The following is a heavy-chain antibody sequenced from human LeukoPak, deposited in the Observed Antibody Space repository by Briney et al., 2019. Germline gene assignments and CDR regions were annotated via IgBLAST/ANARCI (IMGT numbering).Heavy chain of an antibody. D-gene: IGHD6-19*01. Sequence: GGSLRLSCAASGFTFDDYAMHWVRQAPGKGLEWVSGISWNSGSIGYADSVKGRFTISRDNAKNSLYLQMNSLRAEDTALYYCAKELYSSGWSDAFDIWGQGTMVTVSS. CDR1: GFTFDDYA. CDR3: AKELYSSGWSDAFDI. V-gene: IGHV3-9*01. CDR2: ISWNSGSI. J-gene: IGHJ3*02.